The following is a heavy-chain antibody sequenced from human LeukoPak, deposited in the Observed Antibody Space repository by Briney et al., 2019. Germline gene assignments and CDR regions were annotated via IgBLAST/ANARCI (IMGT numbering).Heavy chain of an antibody. V-gene: IGHV6-1*01. J-gene: IGHJ4*02. D-gene: IGHD3-10*01. CDR2: TYFRSKWYN. CDR3: ARGGVTVRIDFAY. CDR1: GDSVSSNSAG. Sequence: PSQTLSLTCAISGDSVSSNSAGWNWIRQSPSRGLEWLGRTYFRSKWYNEYAVSVKSRITINPDTSKNQFSLQLNSVTPEDTAVYYCARGGVTVRIDFAYWGQGTLVTVSS.